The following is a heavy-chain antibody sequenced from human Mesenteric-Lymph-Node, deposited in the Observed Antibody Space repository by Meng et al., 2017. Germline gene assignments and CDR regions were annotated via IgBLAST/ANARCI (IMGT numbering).Heavy chain of an antibody. D-gene: IGHD3-3*01. CDR2: INHSGST. CDR3: ARDLEWHQGDY. J-gene: IGHJ4*02. Sequence: GPLRLSCAVYGGSFSGYYWSWLRQPPGKGLEWIGEINHSGSTNYNPSLKSRVTISLDTSKNQFSLELSSVTAADTAVYYCARDLEWHQGDYWGQGTLVTVSS. CDR1: GGSFSGYY. V-gene: IGHV4-34*01.